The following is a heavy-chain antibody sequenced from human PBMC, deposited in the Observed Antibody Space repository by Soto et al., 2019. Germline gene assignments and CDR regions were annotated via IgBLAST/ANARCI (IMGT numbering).Heavy chain of an antibody. CDR2: YVPEDGKP. D-gene: IGHD5-18*01. Sequence: ASVKVSCKISGSTLSEFSMQWVRQAPGKGLEWMGGYVPEDGKPIYAPKFQDRVIMTEDTSTDTAYTEMSSLRSEDTAVYFCGTGVGCGFIYSLQDWGQGTPVTVSS. J-gene: IGHJ4*02. CDR3: GTGVGCGFIYSLQD. V-gene: IGHV1-24*01. CDR1: GSTLSEFS.